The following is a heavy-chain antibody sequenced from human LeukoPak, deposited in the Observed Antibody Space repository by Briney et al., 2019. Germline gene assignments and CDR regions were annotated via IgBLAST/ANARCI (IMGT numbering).Heavy chain of an antibody. CDR2: IYSGGST. D-gene: IGHD2-2*01. CDR3: AKEYHHEYYFDY. CDR1: GFTVSSNY. Sequence: GGSLRLSCAASGFTVSSNYMNWVRQAPGKGLEWVSVIYSGGSTYYADSVKGRFTISRDNSKNTLYLQMNSLRAEDTAVYYCAKEYHHEYYFDYWGQGTLVTVSS. J-gene: IGHJ4*02. V-gene: IGHV3-53*01.